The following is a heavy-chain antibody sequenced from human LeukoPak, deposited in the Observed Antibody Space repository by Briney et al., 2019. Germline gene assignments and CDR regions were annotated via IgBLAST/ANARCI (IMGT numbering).Heavy chain of an antibody. CDR1: GFSFRNYA. D-gene: IGHD4-17*01. Sequence: GGSLRLSCAASGFSFRNYAIDWVRQAPGKGLEWVSSISSGDYRYYAESLKGRFTISRDTAESSVYLQMNSLRAEDTAVYYCAKEHLRTTVTTWSALRGPSDAFDIWGQGTMVTVSS. J-gene: IGHJ3*02. V-gene: IGHV3-21*01. CDR3: AKEHLRTTVTTWSALRGPSDAFDI. CDR2: ISSGDYR.